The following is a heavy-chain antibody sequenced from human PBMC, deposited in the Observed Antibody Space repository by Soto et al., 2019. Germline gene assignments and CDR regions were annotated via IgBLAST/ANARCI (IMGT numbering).Heavy chain of an antibody. D-gene: IGHD6-13*01. CDR1: GYSFAGYW. CDR2: IDPSDSQT. CDR3: ARQLGQYSSSWHAFDI. Sequence: PGESLKISCKGSGYSFAGYWITWVRQKPGKGLEWMGRIDPSDSQTYYSPSFRGHVTISVTKSITTVFLQWSSLRASDTAMYYCARQLGQYSSSWHAFDIWGQGTMVTVSS. J-gene: IGHJ3*02. V-gene: IGHV5-10-1*01.